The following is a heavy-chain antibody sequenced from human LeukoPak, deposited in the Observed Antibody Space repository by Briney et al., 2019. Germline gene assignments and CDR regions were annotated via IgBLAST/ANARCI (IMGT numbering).Heavy chain of an antibody. J-gene: IGHJ6*02. CDR1: GFTVSITY. D-gene: IGHD3-10*01. V-gene: IGHV3-53*01. CDR3: ARDGGSGSPHLSYYYYGMDI. Sequence: GGSLRLSCAASGFTVSITYMTWVRQAPGKGLEWVSFIYNGDTTYYADSVKGRFTISRGTSENTPYLQMNNLRVEDTAVYYCARDGGSGSPHLSYYYYGMDIWGQGTTVTVSS. CDR2: IYNGDTT.